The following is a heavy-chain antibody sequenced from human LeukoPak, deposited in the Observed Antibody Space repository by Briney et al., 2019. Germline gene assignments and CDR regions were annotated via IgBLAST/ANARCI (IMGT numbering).Heavy chain of an antibody. V-gene: IGHV3-7*01. CDR1: GFSMSVYW. D-gene: IGHD3-22*01. CDR3: ARDWGAYYHFLDY. Sequence: PGGSLRLSCEASGFSMSVYWMSWVRQAPGKGLEWVGNIKPDGSERNYVDSVKGRFTISRDNDKKSLYLQMSSLRAEDTAVYYCARDWGAYYHFLDYWGQGTLVTVSS. J-gene: IGHJ4*02. CDR2: IKPDGSER.